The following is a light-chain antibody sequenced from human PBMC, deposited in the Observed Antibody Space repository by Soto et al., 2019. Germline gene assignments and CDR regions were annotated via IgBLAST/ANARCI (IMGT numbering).Light chain of an antibody. Sequence: QSVLTQPPSVSGAPGQRVTISCTGSGSNIGAGYDVHWYQQFPGTAPKLLIYGNNNRPSGVPDRFSGSKSGTSASLAITGLQAEDEADYYCQSYDSSLSEVFGTGSKVTV. V-gene: IGLV1-40*01. CDR1: GSNIGAGYD. CDR2: GNN. CDR3: QSYDSSLSEV. J-gene: IGLJ1*01.